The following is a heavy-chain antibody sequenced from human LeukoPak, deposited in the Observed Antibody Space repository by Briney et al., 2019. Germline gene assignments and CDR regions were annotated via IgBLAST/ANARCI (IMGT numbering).Heavy chain of an antibody. CDR2: ISAASDYI. D-gene: IGHD3-10*02. Sequence: NSGGSLRLSCAASGFTFSRYNMYWARQAPGKGLEWVSSISAASDYIFYADPVKGRFTISRDNAKSTAFLQMKSLRAEDTGIYYCARFYVPEEHNPAWYEAHWGQGILVTVSS. J-gene: IGHJ4*02. V-gene: IGHV3-21*01. CDR1: GFTFSRYN. CDR3: ARFYVPEEHNPAWYEAH.